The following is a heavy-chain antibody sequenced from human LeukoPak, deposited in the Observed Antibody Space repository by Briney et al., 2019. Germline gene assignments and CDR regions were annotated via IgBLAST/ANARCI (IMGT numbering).Heavy chain of an antibody. CDR1: GGSISSSSYY. J-gene: IGHJ4*02. CDR3: ARIEAGTLDY. Sequence: SETLSLTCTVSGGSISSSSYYWGWIRQPPGKGLEWIGSIYYSGSTYYNPSLKSRVTISVDTSKNQFSLKLSSVTAADTAVSYCARIEAGTLDYWGQGTLVTVSS. V-gene: IGHV4-39*01. D-gene: IGHD6-19*01. CDR2: IYYSGST.